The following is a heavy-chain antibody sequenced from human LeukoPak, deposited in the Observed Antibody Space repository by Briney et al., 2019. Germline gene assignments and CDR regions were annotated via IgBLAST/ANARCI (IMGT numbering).Heavy chain of an antibody. CDR3: AADGGDYGDYVFDY. V-gene: IGHV1-58*02. D-gene: IGHD4-17*01. J-gene: IGHJ4*02. CDR1: GFTFTSSA. CDR2: IVVGSGNT. Sequence: ASVKVSCKASGFTFTSSAMQWVRQARGQRLEWIGWIVVGSGNTNYAQKSQERVTITRDMSTSTAYMELSSLRSEDTAVYYCAADGGDYGDYVFDYWGQGTLVTVSS.